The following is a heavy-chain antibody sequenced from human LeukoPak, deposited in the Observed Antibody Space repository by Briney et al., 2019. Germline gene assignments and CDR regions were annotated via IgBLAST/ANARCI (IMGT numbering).Heavy chain of an antibody. V-gene: IGHV3-23*01. Sequence: GGSLRLSCAASGFNFSSYAMSWVRQAPGKGLEWVSTIGGTGVRTYYADSVKGRFTISRDNSKNTLYLQINSLRAEDTAVYFCAKDRLGGPYFFHYWGQGTLVTVSS. D-gene: IGHD3-16*01. CDR3: AKDRLGGPYFFHY. CDR2: IGGTGVRT. J-gene: IGHJ4*02. CDR1: GFNFSSYA.